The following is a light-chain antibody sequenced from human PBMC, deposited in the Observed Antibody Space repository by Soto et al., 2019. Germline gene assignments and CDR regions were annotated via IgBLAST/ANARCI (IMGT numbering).Light chain of an antibody. CDR2: AAS. J-gene: IGKJ4*01. CDR3: QHGYSTPLP. Sequence: DIQMTQSPSSLSASVGDRVTITCRASQSISTYLHWYQQKPGKAPNLLIYAASTLQSGVPSRVSGSGSGTDFTLTISSLQPEDFATYFCQHGYSTPLPFGGGTKVDIK. V-gene: IGKV1-39*01. CDR1: QSISTY.